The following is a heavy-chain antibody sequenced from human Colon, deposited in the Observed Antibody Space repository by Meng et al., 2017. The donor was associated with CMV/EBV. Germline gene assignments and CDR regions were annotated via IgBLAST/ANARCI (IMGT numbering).Heavy chain of an antibody. CDR2: TYYRYKWYN. V-gene: IGHV6-1*01. CDR1: GDSVSSNSAA. D-gene: IGHD1-26*01. Sequence: QILSLPCAISGDSVSSNSAAWNWIRQSPSRGLEWLGRTYYRYKWYNDYAVSVKSRITINPDTSKNQFSLQLNSVTPEDTAVYYCARDLPIVGAKAFDIWGQGTMVTVSS. J-gene: IGHJ3*02. CDR3: ARDLPIVGAKAFDI.